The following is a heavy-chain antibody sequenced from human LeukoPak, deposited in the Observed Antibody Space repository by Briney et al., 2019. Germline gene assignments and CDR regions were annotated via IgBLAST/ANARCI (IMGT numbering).Heavy chain of an antibody. CDR1: GFIFSDHY. V-gene: IGHV3-21*01. CDR3: ARGAQGYYDSSGYYSGAFDI. J-gene: IGHJ3*02. Sequence: GGSLRLSCAGSGFIFSDHYIDWVRQAPGKGLEWVSSISSSSSYIYYADTVKGRFTISRDNAKNSLYLQMNSLRAEDTAVYYCARGAQGYYDSSGYYSGAFDIWGQGTMVTVSS. D-gene: IGHD3-22*01. CDR2: ISSSSSYI.